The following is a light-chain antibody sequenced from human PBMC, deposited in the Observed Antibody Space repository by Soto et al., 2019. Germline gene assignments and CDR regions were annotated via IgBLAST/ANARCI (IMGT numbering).Light chain of an antibody. CDR2: DAS. Sequence: DIQMTQSPSALSASTGDRVTITCQASQDIRNYLNWYQQKPGKAPKLLIYDASKLQTGVPSRFRGSGSGTTFTFIISSLQPEDFALYYCQQYDKLVTFGQGTKVEMK. V-gene: IGKV1-33*01. CDR3: QQYDKLVT. J-gene: IGKJ1*01. CDR1: QDIRNY.